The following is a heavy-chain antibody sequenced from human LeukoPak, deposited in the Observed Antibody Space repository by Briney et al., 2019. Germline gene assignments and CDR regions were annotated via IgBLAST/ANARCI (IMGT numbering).Heavy chain of an antibody. CDR1: EFTFSSYS. V-gene: IGHV3-21*01. CDR3: ASDYPDGSGTIDY. CDR2: ISSSSSYI. J-gene: IGHJ4*02. Sequence: PGGSLRLSCAASEFTFSSYSMNWVRQAPGKGLEWVSSISSSSSYIYYADSVKGRFTISRDNAKNSLYLQMNSLRAEDTAVYYCASDYPDGSGTIDYWGQGTLVTVSS. D-gene: IGHD3-10*01.